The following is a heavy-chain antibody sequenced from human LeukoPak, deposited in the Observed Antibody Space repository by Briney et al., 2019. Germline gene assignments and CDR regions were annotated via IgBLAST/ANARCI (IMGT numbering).Heavy chain of an antibody. CDR1: GFNFNNFA. CDR3: AKGAEIDH. Sequence: PGGSLRLSCAASGFNFNNFAMSWVRQAPGKGLEWLSAMTGPVDTTYYAESVKGRFTISRDYSKSMVFLQMNSLRVEDTAIYYCAKGAEIDHWGQGTLVTVSS. V-gene: IGHV3-23*01. J-gene: IGHJ4*02. CDR2: MTGPVDTT.